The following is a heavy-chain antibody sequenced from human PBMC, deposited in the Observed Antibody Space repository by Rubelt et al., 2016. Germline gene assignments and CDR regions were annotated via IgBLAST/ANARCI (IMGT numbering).Heavy chain of an antibody. Sequence: QVQLQQWGAGLLKPSETLSLTCAVYGGSFSGYYWSWIRQPPGKGLEWIGELNHSGSTNYNPVLKSRVTIAVDTSKNQFSRKLSAVTAADTAVYYCARQVGDHFDYWGQGTLVTVSS. J-gene: IGHJ4*02. V-gene: IGHV4-34*01. CDR3: ARQVGDHFDY. D-gene: IGHD4-17*01. CDR2: LNHSGST. CDR1: GGSFSGYY.